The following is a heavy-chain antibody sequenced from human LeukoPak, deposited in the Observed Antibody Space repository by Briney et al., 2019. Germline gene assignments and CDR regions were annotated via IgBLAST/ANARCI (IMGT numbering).Heavy chain of an antibody. Sequence: SETLSLTCTVSGGSISSYYWSWIRQPPGKGLEWIGEINHSGSTNYNPSLKSRVTISVDTSKNQFSLKLSSVTAADTAVYYCARGLLTGDPLDESNWFDPWGQGTLVTVSS. V-gene: IGHV4-34*01. J-gene: IGHJ5*02. CDR2: INHSGST. CDR1: GGSISSYY. CDR3: ARGLLTGDPLDESNWFDP. D-gene: IGHD7-27*01.